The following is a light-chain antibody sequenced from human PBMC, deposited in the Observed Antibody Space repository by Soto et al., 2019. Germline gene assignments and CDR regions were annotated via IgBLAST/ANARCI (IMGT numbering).Light chain of an antibody. CDR2: EVN. CDR1: SRDVGGYDY. CDR3: CSYAGSSTLV. J-gene: IGLJ3*02. V-gene: IGLV2-14*01. Sequence: QSALTQPASVSGSPGQSISISCSGTSRDVGGYDYVSWYQQHPDKAPKLVIYEVNYRPSGVSDRFSGSKSGNTASLTISGLQAEDEADYYCCSYAGSSTLVFGGGTKVTVL.